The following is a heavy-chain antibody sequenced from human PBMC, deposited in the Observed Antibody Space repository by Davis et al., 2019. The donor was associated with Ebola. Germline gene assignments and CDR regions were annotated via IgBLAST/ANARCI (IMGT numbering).Heavy chain of an antibody. D-gene: IGHD3-22*01. Sequence: PSETLSLTCTVSGGSISSGGYYWSWIRQHQGKGLEWIVYIYYSGSTYYNPSLKSRVTIAVDTSKNQFSLKLSSVTAADTAVYYCAREGGYYYDSSGLYYFDYWGQGTLVTVSS. CDR1: GGSISSGGYY. CDR3: AREGGYYYDSSGLYYFDY. J-gene: IGHJ4*02. CDR2: IYYSGST. V-gene: IGHV4-31*03.